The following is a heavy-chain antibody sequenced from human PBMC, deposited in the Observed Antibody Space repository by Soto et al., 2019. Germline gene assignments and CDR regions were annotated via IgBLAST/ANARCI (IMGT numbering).Heavy chain of an antibody. V-gene: IGHV1-8*01. Sequence: ASVKVSCKASGYTFTSYDINWVRQATGQGLERMGWMNPNSGNTGYAQKFQGRVTMTRNTSISTAYMELSSLSSEDTAVYYCARGPKKQQLVHVYWGQGTLVTVSS. J-gene: IGHJ4*02. CDR2: MNPNSGNT. CDR1: GYTFTSYD. CDR3: ARGPKKQQLVHVY. D-gene: IGHD6-13*01.